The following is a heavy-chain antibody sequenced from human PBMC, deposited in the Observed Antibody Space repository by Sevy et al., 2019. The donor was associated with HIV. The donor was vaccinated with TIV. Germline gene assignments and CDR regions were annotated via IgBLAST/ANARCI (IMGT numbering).Heavy chain of an antibody. J-gene: IGHJ6*02. D-gene: IGHD5-12*01. CDR3: ARDRKGEYSAYDGAGYFGMDV. CDR2: VSSLSNYI. Sequence: GGSLRLSCAASGFTFSSYSMNWVRQAPGKGLEWVSSVSSLSNYIYYEDSVKSRFTISRDNAKNSLYLQMNNLRVEDTAVYYCARDRKGEYSAYDGAGYFGMDVWGQGITVTVSS. CDR1: GFTFSSYS. V-gene: IGHV3-21*01.